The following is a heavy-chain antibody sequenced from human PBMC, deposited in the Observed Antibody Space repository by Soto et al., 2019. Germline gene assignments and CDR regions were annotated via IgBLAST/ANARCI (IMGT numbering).Heavy chain of an antibody. CDR1: GFSLSTSGVG. D-gene: IGHD3-16*02. J-gene: IGHJ4*02. V-gene: IGHV2-5*02. Sequence: QITLKESGPTLVKPTQTLTLTCTFSGFSLSTSGVGVGWIRQPPGKALEWLALIYWGDDTRYRPSLKSRLTITKDTSKNQVGLTMTNTDPVDTATYYRAHRRNDDDYVWGSDHTVDYWGQGTLVTVSS. CDR2: IYWGDDT. CDR3: AHRRNDDDYVWGSDHTVDY.